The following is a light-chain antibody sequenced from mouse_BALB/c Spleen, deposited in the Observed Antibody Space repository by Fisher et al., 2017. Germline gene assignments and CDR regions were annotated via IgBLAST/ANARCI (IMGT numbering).Light chain of an antibody. J-gene: IGKJ5*01. V-gene: IGKV4-57*01. CDR3: QQWSSNPLT. CDR1: SSVSY. CDR2: STS. Sequence: IVITQTPAIMSASPGEKVTMTCSASSSVSYMHWFQQKPGTSPKLLIYSTSNLASGVPSRFSGSGSGTSYSLTISRMEAEDAATYYCQQWSSNPLTFGAGTKLELK.